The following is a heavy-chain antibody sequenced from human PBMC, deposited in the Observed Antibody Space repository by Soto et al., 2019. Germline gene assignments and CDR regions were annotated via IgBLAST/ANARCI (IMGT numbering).Heavy chain of an antibody. J-gene: IGHJ6*02. CDR2: IRGKPNGGAT. V-gene: IGHV3-49*04. Sequence: SLSLSCTASGFTFGDYGMNWVRQAPGKGLEWVGFIRGKPNGGATDYAASLKGRFTISRDDSRSVAYLQMNSLKTEDTAVYYCTRDFQGQYYYGMDVWGQGTTVTVSS. CDR1: GFTFGDYG. CDR3: TRDFQGQYYYGMDV.